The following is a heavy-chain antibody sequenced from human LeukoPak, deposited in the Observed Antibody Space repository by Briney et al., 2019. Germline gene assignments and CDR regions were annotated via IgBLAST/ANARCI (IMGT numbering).Heavy chain of an antibody. V-gene: IGHV3-66*01. CDR3: AKGGQLAAYYFDF. CDR2: SFGGGST. Sequence: GGSLRLSCAASGFTASNNYMSWVRQAPGKGLEWVSVSFGGGSTYYADSVKGRFTISRDNSKDTLYLQMNSLRAEDTAVYFCAKGGQLAAYYFDFWGQGTLVTVSS. J-gene: IGHJ4*02. CDR1: GFTASNNY. D-gene: IGHD6-6*01.